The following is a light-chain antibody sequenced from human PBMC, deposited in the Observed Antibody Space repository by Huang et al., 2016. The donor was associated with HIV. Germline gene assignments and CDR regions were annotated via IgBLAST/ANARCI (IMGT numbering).Light chain of an antibody. CDR1: QSVSSS. J-gene: IGKJ3*01. CDR3: QQRSNWPLFT. Sequence: EIVLTQSPATLSLSPGARATLSCKASQSVSSSLAWYQQKPGQAPRLLIDDTSDRATVIPARVSDSEAGSDFALTISSLGPEDFAVYYCQQRSNWPLFTFGPGTKVDIK. CDR2: DTS. V-gene: IGKV3-11*01.